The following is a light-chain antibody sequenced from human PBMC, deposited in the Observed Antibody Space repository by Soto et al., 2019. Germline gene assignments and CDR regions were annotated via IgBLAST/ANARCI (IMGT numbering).Light chain of an antibody. CDR3: SSYAAGSPSVL. J-gene: IGLJ3*02. Sequence: QSALTQPASVAGSPGQSITISCTGISNTVETYTLVSWYQQYPGEAPNLIIYEDTKRPSGVSARFSGFKSGNTASLTISGLQRDDESDYYCSSYAAGSPSVLFGGGTKLTVL. V-gene: IGLV2-23*01. CDR1: SNTVETYTL. CDR2: EDT.